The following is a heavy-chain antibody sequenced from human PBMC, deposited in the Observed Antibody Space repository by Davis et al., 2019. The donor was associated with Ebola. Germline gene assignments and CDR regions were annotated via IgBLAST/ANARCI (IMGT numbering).Heavy chain of an antibody. CDR2: IYYSGST. Sequence: PSETLSLTCTVSGGSISSGGYYWSWIRQHPGKGLEWIGYIYYSGSTYYNPSLKSRVTISVDTSKNQFSLKLSSVTAADTAVYYCARVVVVPAAHSLRYYYGMDVWGQGTTVTVSS. CDR3: ARVVVVPAAHSLRYYYGMDV. J-gene: IGHJ6*02. V-gene: IGHV4-31*03. CDR1: GGSISSGGYY. D-gene: IGHD2-2*01.